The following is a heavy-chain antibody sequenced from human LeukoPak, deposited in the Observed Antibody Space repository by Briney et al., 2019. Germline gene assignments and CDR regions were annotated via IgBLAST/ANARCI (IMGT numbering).Heavy chain of an antibody. Sequence: GASVKVSCKASGGTFSSYAISWVRQAPGQGLEWMGWINPNSGGTNYAQKFQGRVTMTRDTSISTAYMELSRLRSDDTAVYYCARAGPTTYYDILNLWGQGTLVTVSS. D-gene: IGHD3-9*01. CDR3: ARAGPTTYYDILNL. V-gene: IGHV1-2*02. CDR2: INPNSGGT. J-gene: IGHJ4*02. CDR1: GGTFSSYA.